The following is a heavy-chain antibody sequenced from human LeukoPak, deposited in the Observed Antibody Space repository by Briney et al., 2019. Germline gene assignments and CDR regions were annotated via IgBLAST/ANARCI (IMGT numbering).Heavy chain of an antibody. Sequence: GASVKVSCKASGYTFTSYGISWVRQAPGQGLEWMGIINPSGGSTSYAQKFQGRVTMTRDMSTSTVYMELSSLRSEDTAVYYCANQGIAAAGTLGDWGQGTLVTVSS. V-gene: IGHV1-46*01. CDR3: ANQGIAAAGTLGD. CDR1: GYTFTSYG. J-gene: IGHJ4*02. D-gene: IGHD6-13*01. CDR2: INPSGGST.